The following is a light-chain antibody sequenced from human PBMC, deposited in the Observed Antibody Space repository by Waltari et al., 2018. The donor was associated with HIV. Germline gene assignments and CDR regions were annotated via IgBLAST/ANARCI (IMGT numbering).Light chain of an antibody. CDR2: AGS. Sequence: SALPQPATVSGSPGPSITLSCPGTSSDVESYNLSPWYQQLPGKAPKVMIYAGSKRPSGVSNRFSGSKSGNTASLTISGLQAEDEADYYCCSYTGSSTRRPYVFGTGTKVTVL. J-gene: IGLJ1*01. CDR3: CSYTGSSTRRPYV. CDR1: SSDVESYNL. V-gene: IGLV2-14*02.